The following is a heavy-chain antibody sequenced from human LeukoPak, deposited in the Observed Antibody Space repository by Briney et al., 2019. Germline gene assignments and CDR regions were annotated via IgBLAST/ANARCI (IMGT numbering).Heavy chain of an antibody. J-gene: IGHJ6*02. CDR1: GFTFSSYW. CDR3: ARVLLATVTTVYYYYGMDV. V-gene: IGHV3-7*01. D-gene: IGHD4-17*01. Sequence: GGSLRLSCAASGFTFSSYWMSWVRQAPGKGLEWVANIKQDGSEKYYVDSVKGRFTISRDNAKNSLYLQMNSLRAEDTAEYYCARVLLATVTTVYYYYGMDVWGQGTTVTVSS. CDR2: IKQDGSEK.